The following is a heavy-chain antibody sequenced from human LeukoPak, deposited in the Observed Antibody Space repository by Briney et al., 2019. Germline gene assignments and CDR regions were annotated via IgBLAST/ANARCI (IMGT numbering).Heavy chain of an antibody. J-gene: IGHJ3*02. CDR3: ARVARPYYYDSSGTPRGAFDI. CDR1: DGSISSYY. V-gene: IGHV4-59*01. D-gene: IGHD3-22*01. CDR2: IYYSGST. Sequence: SQTLSLTCTVSDGSISSYYWSWIRQPPGKGLEWIGYIYYSGSTNYNPSLKCRVTISVDTSKNQFSLKLSSVTAADTAVYYCARVARPYYYDSSGTPRGAFDIWGQGTMVTVSS.